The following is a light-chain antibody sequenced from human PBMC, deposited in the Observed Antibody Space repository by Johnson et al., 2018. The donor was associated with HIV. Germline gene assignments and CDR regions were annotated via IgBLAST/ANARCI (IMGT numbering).Light chain of an antibody. V-gene: IGLV1-51*02. Sequence: QSVLTQSPSVSAAPGQMVSISCSGSSSNIGKNYVSWYQQFPGTAPKLLIHENKKRPSGIPDRFSGSKSGTSATLGITGLQTGDEADYYCGTWDSSLSQGVFGTGTKVTVL. CDR1: SSNIGKNY. CDR3: GTWDSSLSQGV. CDR2: ENK. J-gene: IGLJ1*01.